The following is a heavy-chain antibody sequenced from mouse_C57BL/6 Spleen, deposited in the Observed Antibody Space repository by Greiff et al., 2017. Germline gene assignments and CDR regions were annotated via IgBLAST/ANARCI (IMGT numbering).Heavy chain of an antibody. J-gene: IGHJ4*01. D-gene: IGHD1-1*01. CDR3: ARTVVARAMDY. V-gene: IGHV14-2*01. Sequence: EVQLQQSGAELVKPGASVKLSCTASGFNIKDYYMHWVKQRTEQGLEWIGRIDPEDGETKYAPKFPGKATITADTSSNTAYLQLSSLTSEDTAVYYCARTVVARAMDYWGQGTSVTVSS. CDR2: IDPEDGET. CDR1: GFNIKDYY.